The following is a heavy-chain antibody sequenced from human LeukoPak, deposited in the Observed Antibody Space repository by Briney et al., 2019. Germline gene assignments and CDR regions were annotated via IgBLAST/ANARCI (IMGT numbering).Heavy chain of an antibody. CDR2: INPSGGST. D-gene: IGHD1-1*01. J-gene: IGHJ3*02. CDR3: AREGERLNAFDI. Sequence: ASVKVSCKVSGYTFTSYYMHWVRQAPGQGLEWMGIINPSGGSTSYAQKFQGRVTMTRDTSTSTVYMELSSLRSEDTAVYYCAREGERLNAFDIWGQGTMVTVSS. CDR1: GYTFTSYY. V-gene: IGHV1-46*01.